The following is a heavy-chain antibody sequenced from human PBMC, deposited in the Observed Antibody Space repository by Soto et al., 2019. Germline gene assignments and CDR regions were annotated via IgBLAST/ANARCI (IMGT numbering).Heavy chain of an antibody. CDR1: GFTFSSSA. Sequence: SVKVSCKTSGFTFSSSAVQWVRQARGQRLEWIGWIVVGGGSTNSAQKFRERVTITRDMSTSTAHMELSSLRSEDTAVYYCAAELYSPGGCCSFDIWGQGTMVTVSS. D-gene: IGHD2-21*02. J-gene: IGHJ3*02. CDR2: IVVGGGST. V-gene: IGHV1-58*01. CDR3: AAELYSPGGCCSFDI.